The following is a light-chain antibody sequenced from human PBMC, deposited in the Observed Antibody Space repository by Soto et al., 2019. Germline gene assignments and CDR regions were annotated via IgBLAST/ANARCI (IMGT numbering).Light chain of an antibody. V-gene: IGKV1-39*01. CDR3: QQSYSSPRT. Sequence: EIQMTQSPSSMSASVGDRVTISCRASRTISSYLIWYQQKPGKAPQLLIYGASTLQSGVSSRFSGSGFVTDFTLTITNLQPEDFATYYCQQSYSSPRTFGQGTKIDIK. CDR1: RTISSY. J-gene: IGKJ2*02. CDR2: GAS.